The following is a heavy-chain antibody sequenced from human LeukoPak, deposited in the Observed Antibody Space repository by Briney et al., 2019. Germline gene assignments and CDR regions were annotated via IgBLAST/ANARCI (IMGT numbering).Heavy chain of an antibody. V-gene: IGHV1-18*01. D-gene: IGHD5-18*01. CDR2: ISAYNGNT. Sequence: ASVKVSCKASGYTFTSYGISWVRQAPGQGLEWMGWISAYNGNTNYAQKLQGRVTMTTDTSTSTAYMELRSLRSDDTAVYYCARDLAAWIQLWDDAFDIWGQGTMVTVYS. CDR1: GYTFTSYG. J-gene: IGHJ3*02. CDR3: ARDLAAWIQLWDDAFDI.